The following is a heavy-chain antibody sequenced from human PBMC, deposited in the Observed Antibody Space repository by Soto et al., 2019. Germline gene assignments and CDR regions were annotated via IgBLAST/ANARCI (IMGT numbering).Heavy chain of an antibody. J-gene: IGHJ6*03. CDR1: GYTFTSYG. Sequence: ASVKVSCKASGYTFTSYGISWVRQAPGQGLEWMGWRSAYNGNTNYAQKLQGRVTMTTDTSTSTAYMELRSLRSDDTAVYYCASATPGTTITGYYYMDVSGKGTTVIVSS. V-gene: IGHV1-18*01. CDR2: RSAYNGNT. D-gene: IGHD1-7*01. CDR3: ASATPGTTITGYYYMDV.